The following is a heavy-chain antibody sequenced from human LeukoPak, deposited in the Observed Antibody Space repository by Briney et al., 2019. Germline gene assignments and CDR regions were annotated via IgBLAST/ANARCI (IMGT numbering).Heavy chain of an antibody. Sequence: PGESLRLSCAASRFNFTNAWVSWVSRPPGKGLEWLGRIKSKADGGTTVHAAPVKDRSAMSRDDSKNTLYLQINSLKAEDTAVYYCVDPPTSLWGQGILVTVSS. CDR3: VDPPTSL. V-gene: IGHV3-15*01. D-gene: IGHD1-1*01. CDR2: IKSKADGGTT. CDR1: RFNFTNAW. J-gene: IGHJ4*02.